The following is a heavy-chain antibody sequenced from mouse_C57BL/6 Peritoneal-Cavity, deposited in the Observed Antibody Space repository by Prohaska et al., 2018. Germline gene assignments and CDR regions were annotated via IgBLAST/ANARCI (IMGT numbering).Heavy chain of an antibody. J-gene: IGHJ4*01. D-gene: IGHD2-4*01. CDR1: GYTFTDYY. CDR2: INPYNGGT. Sequence: EVQLQQSGPVLVKPGASVKMSCKPSGYTFTDYYMTCVKQSHGKSLEWIGMINPYNGGTRYSQKFKDKATLNVDKATNTAYMELNSLTSVDSAGYYCAREDDYPYAMDYWGQGTSVTVSS. V-gene: IGHV1-19*01. CDR3: AREDDYPYAMDY.